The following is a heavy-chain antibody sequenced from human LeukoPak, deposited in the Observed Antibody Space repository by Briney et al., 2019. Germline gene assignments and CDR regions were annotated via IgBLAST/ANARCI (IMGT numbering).Heavy chain of an antibody. CDR3: ARVPWEPPNYYYYMDV. V-gene: IGHV1-69*05. CDR2: IIPIFGTA. J-gene: IGHJ6*03. D-gene: IGHD1-26*01. Sequence: SVKVSCKASGGTFSSYAISWVRQAPGQGLEWMGGIIPIFGTANYAQKFQGRVTITTDESTSTAYMELSSLRSEDTAVYYCARVPWEPPNYYYYMDVWGKGITVTVSS. CDR1: GGTFSSYA.